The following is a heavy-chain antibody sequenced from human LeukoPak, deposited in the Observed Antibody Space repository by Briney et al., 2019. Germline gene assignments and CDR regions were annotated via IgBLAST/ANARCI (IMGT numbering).Heavy chain of an antibody. Sequence: SVKVSCKASGGTFSSYAISWVRPAPGQGLEWMGGIIPIFGTANYAQKFQGRVTITTDESTSTAYMELSSLRSEDTAVYYCARDGLNYYDSSCYYEAFDIWGQGTMVTVSS. CDR2: IIPIFGTA. V-gene: IGHV1-69*05. CDR3: ARDGLNYYDSSCYYEAFDI. CDR1: GGTFSSYA. D-gene: IGHD3-22*01. J-gene: IGHJ3*02.